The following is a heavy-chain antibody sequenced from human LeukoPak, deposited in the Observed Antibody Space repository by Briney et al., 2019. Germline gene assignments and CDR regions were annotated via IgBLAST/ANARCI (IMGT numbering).Heavy chain of an antibody. CDR3: ARRPIKYYYYGMDV. Sequence: PGGSLRLSCAASGFFFSDSAMAWVRQAPGKGLEWVTVISYDGSNKYYADSVKGRFTISRDNSKNTLYLQMNSLRAEDTAVYYCARRPIKYYYYGMDVWGQGTTVTVSS. V-gene: IGHV3-30*03. CDR2: ISYDGSNK. J-gene: IGHJ6*02. CDR1: GFFFSDSA.